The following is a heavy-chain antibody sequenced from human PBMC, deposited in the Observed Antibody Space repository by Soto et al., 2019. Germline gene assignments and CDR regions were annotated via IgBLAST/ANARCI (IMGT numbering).Heavy chain of an antibody. V-gene: IGHV3-33*01. CDR1: GFTFSSYG. CDR3: ARERPPRPSGWYSMGFGYFDY. CDR2: IWYDGSNK. J-gene: IGHJ4*02. D-gene: IGHD6-19*01. Sequence: GGSLRLSCAASGFTFSSYGMHWVRQAPGKGLEWVAVIWYDGSNKYYADSVKGRFTISRDNSKNTLYLQMNSLRAEDTAVYYCARERPPRPSGWYSMGFGYFDYWGQGTLVTVSS.